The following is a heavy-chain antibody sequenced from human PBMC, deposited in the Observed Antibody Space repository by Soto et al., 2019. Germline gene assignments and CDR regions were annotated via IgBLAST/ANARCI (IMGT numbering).Heavy chain of an antibody. Sequence: HPGGSLRLSCAASGFTFSSYGMHWVRQAPGKGLEWVAVISYDGSNKYYADSVKGRFTISRDNSKNTLYLQMNSLRAEDTAVYYCAKGPSDAFDIWGQGTMVTVSS. CDR3: AKGPSDAFDI. V-gene: IGHV3-30*18. J-gene: IGHJ3*02. CDR2: ISYDGSNK. CDR1: GFTFSSYG.